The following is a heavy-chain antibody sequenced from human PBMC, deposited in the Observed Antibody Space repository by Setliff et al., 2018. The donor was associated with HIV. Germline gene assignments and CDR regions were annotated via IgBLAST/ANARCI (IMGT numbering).Heavy chain of an antibody. CDR3: ARGGGGPWFDKPTYYYMDV. V-gene: IGHV4-34*01. Sequence: PSETLSLTCAVYGGSFSGYYWSWIRQPPGKGLEWIGEINHSGSTNYNPTLMSRLTISIDTSKNQCSLKLTSVTAADTALYFCARGGGGPWFDKPTYYYMDVWGKGTTVTVSS. CDR2: INHSGST. J-gene: IGHJ6*03. D-gene: IGHD3-10*01. CDR1: GGSFSGYY.